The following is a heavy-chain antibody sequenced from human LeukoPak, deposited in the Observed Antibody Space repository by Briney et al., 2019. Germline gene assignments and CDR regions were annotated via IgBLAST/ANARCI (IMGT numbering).Heavy chain of an antibody. CDR1: GLTFSSYG. D-gene: IGHD2/OR15-2a*01. CDR3: AREGPRGNSQFDY. CDR2: IWYDGSNK. J-gene: IGHJ4*02. Sequence: GGSLRLSCAASGLTFSSYGMHWVRQAPGKGLEWVALIWYDGSNKNYTDSVKGRLTISRDNSKNTLYLQMNSLRAEDTAIYYCAREGPRGNSQFDYWGQGTLVTVSS. V-gene: IGHV3-33*01.